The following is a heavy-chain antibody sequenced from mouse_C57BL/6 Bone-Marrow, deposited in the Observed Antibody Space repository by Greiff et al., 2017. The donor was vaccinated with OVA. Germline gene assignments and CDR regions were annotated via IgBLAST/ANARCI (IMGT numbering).Heavy chain of an antibody. CDR3: ASYYLFVY. CDR2: ISSGGSYT. V-gene: IGHV5-6*01. D-gene: IGHD1-1*01. CDR1: GFTFSSYG. Sequence: EVMLVESGGDLVKPGGSLKLSCAASGFTFSSYGMSWVRQTPDKRLEWVATISSGGSYTYYPDSVKGRFTISRDNAKNTLYLQMSSLKSEDTAMYYCASYYLFVYWGQGTLVTVSA. J-gene: IGHJ3*01.